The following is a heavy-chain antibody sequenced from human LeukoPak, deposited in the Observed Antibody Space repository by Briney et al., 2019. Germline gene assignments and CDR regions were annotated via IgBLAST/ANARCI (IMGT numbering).Heavy chain of an antibody. CDR2: IYYSGST. Sequence: SETLSLTCTVSGGSLSSYYWSWIRQPPGKGLEWIGYIYYSGSTNYNPSLKSRVTISVDTSKNQFSLKLSSVTAADTAVYYCARDVDYYDSSGYWYNWFDPWGQGTLVTVSS. V-gene: IGHV4-59*01. D-gene: IGHD3-22*01. J-gene: IGHJ5*02. CDR1: GGSLSSYY. CDR3: ARDVDYYDSSGYWYNWFDP.